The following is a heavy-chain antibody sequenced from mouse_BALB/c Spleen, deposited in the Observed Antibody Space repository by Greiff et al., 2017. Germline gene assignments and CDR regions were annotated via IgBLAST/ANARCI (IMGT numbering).Heavy chain of an antibody. CDR1: GFTFSSFG. CDR3: ARGSSSNWYFDV. D-gene: IGHD1-1*01. Sequence: EVQRVESGGGLVQPGGSRKLSCAASGFTFSSFGMHWVRQAPEKGLEWVAYISSGSSTIYYADTVKGRFTISRDNPKNTLFLQMTSLRSEDTAMYYCARGSSSNWYFDVWGAGTTVTVSS. V-gene: IGHV5-17*02. CDR2: ISSGSSTI. J-gene: IGHJ1*01.